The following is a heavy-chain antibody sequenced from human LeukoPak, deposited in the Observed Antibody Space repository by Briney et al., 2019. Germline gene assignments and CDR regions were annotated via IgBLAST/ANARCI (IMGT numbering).Heavy chain of an antibody. D-gene: IGHD3-10*01. J-gene: IGHJ4*02. Sequence: GGSLRLSCAASGFTFSSYAMSWVRPAPGKGLEWVSAISGSGGSTYYAGFVKGRFTISRDNSKNRVYLQINSLKAEDTAVYYCAKDGDILWIGEYLFDYWGQGTLVTVSS. V-gene: IGHV3-23*01. CDR1: GFTFSSYA. CDR3: AKDGDILWIGEYLFDY. CDR2: ISGSGGST.